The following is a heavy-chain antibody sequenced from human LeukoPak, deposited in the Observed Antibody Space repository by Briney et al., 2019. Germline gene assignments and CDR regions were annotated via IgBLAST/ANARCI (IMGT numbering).Heavy chain of an antibody. CDR3: ARAISLGYCSSTSCYLYFGY. V-gene: IGHV1-18*04. J-gene: IGHJ4*02. CDR2: ISAYNGNT. D-gene: IGHD2-2*03. Sequence: GASVKVSCKASGYTFTSYGISWVRQAPGQGLEWMGWISAYNGNTNYAQKLQGRVTMTTDTSTSTAYMELRSLRSDDTAVYYCARAISLGYCSSTSCYLYFGYRGQGTLVTVSS. CDR1: GYTFTSYG.